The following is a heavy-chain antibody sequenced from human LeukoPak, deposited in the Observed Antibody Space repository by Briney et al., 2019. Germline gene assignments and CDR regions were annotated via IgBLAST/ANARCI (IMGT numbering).Heavy chain of an antibody. CDR3: ARGEYSSGWGAADDAFDI. D-gene: IGHD6-19*01. CDR2: IYPGDSDT. V-gene: IGHV5-51*01. CDR1: GYSFTSYW. J-gene: IGHJ3*02. Sequence: GESLKISCKGSGYSFTSYWIGWVRQMPGKGLEWMGIIYPGDSDTRYSPSFQGQVTISADKSISTAYLQWSSLKASDTAMYYCARGEYSSGWGAADDAFDIWGQGTMVTVSS.